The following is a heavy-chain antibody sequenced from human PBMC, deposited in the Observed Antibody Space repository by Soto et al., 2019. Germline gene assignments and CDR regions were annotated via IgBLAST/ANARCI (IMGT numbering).Heavy chain of an antibody. CDR1: GFTFSSYG. D-gene: IGHD3-3*01. J-gene: IGHJ3*02. Sequence: SLRLSCAASGFTFSSYGMHWVRQAPGKGLEWVAVISYDGSNKYYADSVKGRFTISRDNSKNTLYLQMNSLRAEDTAVYYCAKIPTIFGPRPYDAFDIWGQGTMVTVSS. V-gene: IGHV3-30*18. CDR3: AKIPTIFGPRPYDAFDI. CDR2: ISYDGSNK.